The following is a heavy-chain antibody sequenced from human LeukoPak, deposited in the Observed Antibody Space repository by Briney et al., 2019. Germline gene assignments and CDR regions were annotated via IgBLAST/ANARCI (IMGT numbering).Heavy chain of an antibody. CDR1: GGSITSRSYY. D-gene: IGHD3-3*01. V-gene: IGHV4-39*01. J-gene: IGHJ6*02. CDR2: VYFSGYT. CDR3: ARHRGALFGPKDV. Sequence: KTSETLSLTCTVSGGSITSRSYYWGWIRQPPGKGLEWIGSVYFSGYTYYNPSLKSRVTMSVDTSKNQFSLKLSSVTAADTALYYCARHRGALFGPKDVWGQGTTVTVSS.